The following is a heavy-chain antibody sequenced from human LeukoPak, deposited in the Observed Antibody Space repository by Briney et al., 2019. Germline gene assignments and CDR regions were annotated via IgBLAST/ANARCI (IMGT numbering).Heavy chain of an antibody. D-gene: IGHD5-24*01. CDR3: ARGRWLQPLDY. J-gene: IGHJ4*02. Sequence: GGSLRLSCAASGFTFSSYEMNWVRQAPGKGLEWVSYISSSGSTMYYADSVKGRFTISRDNAKNSLYLQMNSLRAEDTAVYYCARGRWLQPLDYWGQGTLVTVSS. CDR2: ISSSGSTM. V-gene: IGHV3-48*03. CDR1: GFTFSSYE.